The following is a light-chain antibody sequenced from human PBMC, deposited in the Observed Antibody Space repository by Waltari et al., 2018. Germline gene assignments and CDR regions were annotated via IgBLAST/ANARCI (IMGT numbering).Light chain of an antibody. CDR1: QDINNS. V-gene: IGKV1-NL1*01. J-gene: IGKJ1*01. CDR2: FAS. CDR3: QQLYSTPRT. Sequence: DIQMTRSPSSLSASVGDRVTVTCRASQDINNSLAWYQQKPGQAPKLLLYFASTLESGVPSRFSGGGSGTEYTLTISSLQPEDFAIYFCQQLYSTPRTFGQGTKVDIK.